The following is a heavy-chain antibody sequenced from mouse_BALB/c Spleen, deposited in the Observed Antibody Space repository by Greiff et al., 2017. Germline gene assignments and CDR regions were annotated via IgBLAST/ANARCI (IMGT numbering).Heavy chain of an antibody. J-gene: IGHJ4*01. D-gene: IGHD1-1*01. CDR3: TRGHYYGSSSLYYAMDY. CDR2: INPSNGGT. Sequence: QVQLQQSGPELVKPGASVKLSCKASGYTFTSYYMYWVKQRPGQGLEWIGEINPSNGGTNFNEKFKSKATLTVDKSSSTAYMQLSSLTSEDSAVYYCTRGHYYGSSSLYYAMDYWGQGTSVTVSS. V-gene: IGHV1S81*02. CDR1: GYTFTSYY.